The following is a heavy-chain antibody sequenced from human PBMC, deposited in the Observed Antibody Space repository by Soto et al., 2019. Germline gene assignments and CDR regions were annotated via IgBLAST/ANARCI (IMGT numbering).Heavy chain of an antibody. CDR1: GFTFSSHT. V-gene: IGHV3-64*01. CDR2: ISSNGGST. CDR3: ARGGLYYYYYMDV. J-gene: IGHJ6*03. Sequence: GGSLRLSCAASGFTFSSHTMHWVRQAPGKGLEHVSAISSNGGSTRYANSVKGRFSISRDNSKNTLFLQMGSLRADDMAVYYCARGGLYYYYYMDVWGKGTTVTVSS.